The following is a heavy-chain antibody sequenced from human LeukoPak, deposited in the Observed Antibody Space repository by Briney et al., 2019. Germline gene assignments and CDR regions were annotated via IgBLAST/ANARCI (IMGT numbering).Heavy chain of an antibody. D-gene: IGHD5-24*01. Sequence: PSETLSLTCTVSGGSISSYYWSWIRQPPGKGLEWIGYIYYSGNTNYNPSLKSRVTISVDTSKSQFSLKLSSVTAADTAVYYCARDGSNNWEFDYWGQGTLVTVSS. J-gene: IGHJ4*02. CDR2: IYYSGNT. CDR3: ARDGSNNWEFDY. V-gene: IGHV4-59*12. CDR1: GGSISSYY.